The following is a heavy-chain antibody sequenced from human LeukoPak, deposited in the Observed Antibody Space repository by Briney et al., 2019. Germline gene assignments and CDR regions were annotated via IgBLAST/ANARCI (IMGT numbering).Heavy chain of an antibody. D-gene: IGHD6-19*01. V-gene: IGHV3-30*18. CDR2: ISYDGSNK. Sequence: GGSLRLSCAASGFTFSSYGMHWVRQAPGKGLEWVAVISYDGSNKYYADSVKGRFTISRDNSKNTLYLQMNSLRAEDTAVYYCAKDPGVAGSYYYGMDVWGQGTTVTVSS. J-gene: IGHJ6*02. CDR1: GFTFSSYG. CDR3: AKDPGVAGSYYYGMDV.